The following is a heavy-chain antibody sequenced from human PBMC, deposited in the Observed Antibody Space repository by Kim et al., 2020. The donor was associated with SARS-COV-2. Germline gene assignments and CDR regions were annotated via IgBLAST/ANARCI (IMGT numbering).Heavy chain of an antibody. V-gene: IGHV1-69*13. CDR3: ASRGDYYDSSGYLWGY. D-gene: IGHD3-22*01. J-gene: IGHJ4*02. CDR2: IIPIFGTA. CDR1: GGTFSSYA. Sequence: SVKVSCKASGGTFSSYAISWVRQAPGQGLEWMGGIIPIFGTANYAQKFQGRVTITADESTSTAYMELSSLRSEDTAVYYCASRGDYYDSSGYLWGYWGQGTLVTVSS.